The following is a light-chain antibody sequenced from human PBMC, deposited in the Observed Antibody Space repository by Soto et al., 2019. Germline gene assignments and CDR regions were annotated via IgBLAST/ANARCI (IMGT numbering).Light chain of an antibody. Sequence: ETVMTQSPATLSVTPGERATLSCRASQSVSRNLAWYQQKPGQAPRLLIQGASTRATGIPVRFSGSGSGTEFTLTISSLQSEDFAVYYCQQYNSWPPYTFGQGTKLEIK. CDR1: QSVSRN. CDR2: GAS. J-gene: IGKJ2*01. V-gene: IGKV3-15*01. CDR3: QQYNSWPPYT.